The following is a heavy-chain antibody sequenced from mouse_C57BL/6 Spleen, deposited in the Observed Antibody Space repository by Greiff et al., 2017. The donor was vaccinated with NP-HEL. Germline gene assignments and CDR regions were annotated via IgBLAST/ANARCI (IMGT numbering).Heavy chain of an antibody. CDR1: GFTFSSYA. D-gene: IGHD1-1*01. CDR3: TRGYYGSSPFAY. CDR2: LSSGGDYI. J-gene: IGHJ3*01. V-gene: IGHV5-9-1*02. Sequence: EVKLVESGEGLVKPGGSLKLSCAASGFTFSSYAMSWVRQTPEKRLEWVAYLSSGGDYIYYADTVKGRFTISRDNARNTLYLQMSSLKSEDTAMYYCTRGYYGSSPFAYWGQGTLVTVSA.